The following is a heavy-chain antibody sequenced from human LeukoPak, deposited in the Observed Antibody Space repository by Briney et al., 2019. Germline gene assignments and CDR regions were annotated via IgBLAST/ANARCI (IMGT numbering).Heavy chain of an antibody. D-gene: IGHD4-17*01. V-gene: IGHV3-30*18. J-gene: IGHJ4*02. CDR2: ISYDGSNK. CDR1: GFTFSSYG. Sequence: GRSLRLSCAASGFTFSSYGMHWVRQAPGKGLEWVAVISYDGSNKYYADSVKGRLTISRDNSKNTLYLQMNSLRAEDTAVYYCAKGSQSHYGDLDYWGQGTLVTVSS. CDR3: AKGSQSHYGDLDY.